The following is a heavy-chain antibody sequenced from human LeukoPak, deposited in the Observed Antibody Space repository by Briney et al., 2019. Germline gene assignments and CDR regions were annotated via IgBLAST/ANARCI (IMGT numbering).Heavy chain of an antibody. Sequence: GESLRLSCAASGFTFSSYTMNWVRQAPGKGLEWVSAITGSGGDTFYADSVKGRFTISRDNSKHTLYLQMNSLRAEDTAVYYCARTTEGYCRGRSCYSYYYYMDVWGKGTTVTVSS. CDR1: GFTFSSYT. D-gene: IGHD2-15*01. V-gene: IGHV3-23*01. J-gene: IGHJ6*03. CDR3: ARTTEGYCRGRSCYSYYYYMDV. CDR2: ITGSGGDT.